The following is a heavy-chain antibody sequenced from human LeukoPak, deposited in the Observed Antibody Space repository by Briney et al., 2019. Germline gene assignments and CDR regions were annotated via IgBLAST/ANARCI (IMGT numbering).Heavy chain of an antibody. CDR1: GFTFSGYA. CDR2: IEASGGAT. CDR3: AKDPFVVVAATKEDNWFDP. Sequence: GGSLRLSCAASGFTFSGYAMYWVRQAPGKGLEWVSSIEASGGATYYADSVKGRFTISRDNSKNTLYLQMNSLRAEDTAVYYCAKDPFVVVAATKEDNWFDPWGQGTLVTVSS. J-gene: IGHJ5*02. V-gene: IGHV3-23*01. D-gene: IGHD2-15*01.